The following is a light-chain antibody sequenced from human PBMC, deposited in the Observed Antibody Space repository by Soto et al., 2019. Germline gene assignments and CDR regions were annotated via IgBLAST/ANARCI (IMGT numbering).Light chain of an antibody. Sequence: SYELIQPPSVSVSPGQTASITCSGDKLGDKYACWYQQKPGQSPVLVIYQDSKRPSGTPERFSGSNSGNTATLTISGTQAMDEADYFCQAWDSSTGVFGGGTKLTVL. V-gene: IGLV3-1*01. J-gene: IGLJ2*01. CDR3: QAWDSSTGV. CDR1: KLGDKY. CDR2: QDS.